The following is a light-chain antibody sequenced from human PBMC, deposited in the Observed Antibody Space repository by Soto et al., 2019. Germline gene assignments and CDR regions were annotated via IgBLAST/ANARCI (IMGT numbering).Light chain of an antibody. Sequence: QSALTQPHSVSGSPGQSVTISCTGTSVDVGAYDFVSWYQQHPGKAPKLLIYVVSGRPSGVPDRFSGSKSGNAASLTISGLQAEDEADYYCQSYDSSLSAVVFGGGTKLTVL. CDR2: VVS. V-gene: IGLV2-11*01. CDR3: QSYDSSLSAVV. J-gene: IGLJ2*01. CDR1: SVDVGAYDF.